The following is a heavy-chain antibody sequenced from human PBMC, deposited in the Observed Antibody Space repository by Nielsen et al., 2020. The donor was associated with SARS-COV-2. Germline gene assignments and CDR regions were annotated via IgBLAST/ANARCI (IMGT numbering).Heavy chain of an antibody. CDR3: ARGRRGDSSGYYSGFDY. J-gene: IGHJ4*02. D-gene: IGHD3-22*01. Sequence: WVRQAPGQGLEWMGIINPSGGSTSYAQKFQGRVTMTRNTSISTAYMELSSLRSEDTAVYYCARGRRGDSSGYYSGFDYWGQGTLVTVSS. CDR2: INPSGGST. V-gene: IGHV1-46*01.